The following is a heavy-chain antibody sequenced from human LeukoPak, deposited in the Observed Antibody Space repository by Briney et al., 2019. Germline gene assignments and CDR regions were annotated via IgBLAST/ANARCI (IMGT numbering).Heavy chain of an antibody. V-gene: IGHV3-7*01. CDR1: GFSIGDYW. Sequence: GGSLRLSCAASGFSIGDYWMSWVRQAPGKGLEWVANINQDEGSKDYVDSVKGRFTISRDNAKNSLYLQMNSLRAEDTAVYYCARVAKERVGGVYYFDYWGQGTLVTVSS. CDR3: ARVAKERVGGVYYFDY. D-gene: IGHD1-1*01. J-gene: IGHJ4*02. CDR2: INQDEGSK.